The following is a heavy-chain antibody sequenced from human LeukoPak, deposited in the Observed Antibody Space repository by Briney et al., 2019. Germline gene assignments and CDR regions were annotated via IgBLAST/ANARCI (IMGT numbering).Heavy chain of an antibody. CDR1: GGSISSYY. V-gene: IGHV4-4*09. Sequence: SETLSLTCTVSGGSISSYYWSWIRQPPGKGLEWIGYIYTSGSTNYNPSLKSRVTISVDTSKNQVSLKVSSVTAADTAAYYCARAPTKIYYYMDVWGKGTTVTVSS. D-gene: IGHD5-24*01. CDR2: IYTSGST. CDR3: ARAPTKIYYYMDV. J-gene: IGHJ6*03.